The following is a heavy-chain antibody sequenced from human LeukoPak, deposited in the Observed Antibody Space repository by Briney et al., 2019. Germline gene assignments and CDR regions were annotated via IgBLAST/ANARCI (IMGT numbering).Heavy chain of an antibody. D-gene: IGHD3-3*01. CDR3: ARDRFLEWLLMIRNYYYGMDV. J-gene: IGHJ6*02. CDR2: ISYDGSNK. CDR1: GFTFSSYA. V-gene: IGHV3-30-3*01. Sequence: GGSLRLSCAASGFTFSSYAVHWVRQAPGKGLEWVAVISYDGSNKYYADSVKGRFTISRDNSKNTLYLQMNSPRAEDTAVYYCARDRFLEWLLMIRNYYYGMDVWGQGTTVTVSS.